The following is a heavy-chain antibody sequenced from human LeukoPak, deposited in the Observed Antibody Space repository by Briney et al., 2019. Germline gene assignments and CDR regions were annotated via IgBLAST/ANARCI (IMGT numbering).Heavy chain of an antibody. CDR3: ARLPMVRGVITGYYFDY. J-gene: IGHJ4*02. D-gene: IGHD3-10*01. CDR2: IYYSGSP. V-gene: IGHV4-30-4*07. Sequence: PSQTLSLICAVSGGSICSGGYSGSWIRQPPGKGLEWIGYIYYSGSPYYNPSLKSRVTISVDTSKNQFSMKLSSVTAADTAVYYCARLPMVRGVITGYYFDYWGQGTLVTVSS. CDR1: GGSICSGGYS.